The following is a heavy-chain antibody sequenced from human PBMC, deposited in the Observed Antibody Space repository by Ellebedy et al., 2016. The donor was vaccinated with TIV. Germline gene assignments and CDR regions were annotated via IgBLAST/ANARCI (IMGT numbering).Heavy chain of an antibody. CDR3: ARDGGVGEDWFDP. CDR1: GYTFSGYY. CDR2: LNVNTGGT. V-gene: IGHV1-2*02. J-gene: IGHJ5*02. D-gene: IGHD3-10*01. Sequence: ASVKVSCKAFGYTFSGYYMHWVRQAPGQGPEWMGWLNVNTGGTNYAQRFQGRVAMTRDTSITTAYMELSRLTSDDTGIYYCARDGGVGEDWFDPWGQGTQVTVSS.